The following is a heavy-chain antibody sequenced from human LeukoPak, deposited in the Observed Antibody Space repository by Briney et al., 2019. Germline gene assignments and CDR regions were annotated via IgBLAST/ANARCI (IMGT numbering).Heavy chain of an antibody. V-gene: IGHV3-7*04. CDR1: GFTFSSYW. CDR3: ARDPFNVENDAFDI. D-gene: IGHD2-8*01. Sequence: GGSLRLSCAASGFTFSSYWMSWVRQAPGKGLEWVANIKQDGSEKYYVDSVKGRFTISRDNAKNSLCLQMNSLRAEDTAVYYCARDPFNVENDAFDIWGQGTMVTVSS. J-gene: IGHJ3*02. CDR2: IKQDGSEK.